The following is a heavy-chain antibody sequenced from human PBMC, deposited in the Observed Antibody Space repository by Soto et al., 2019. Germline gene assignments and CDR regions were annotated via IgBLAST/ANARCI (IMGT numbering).Heavy chain of an antibody. CDR1: GASVDSAGYF. CDR3: ARGTGLSYTYGIDD. Sequence: SETLSLTCTVSGASVDSAGYFWTWIRQRPGKGLEWIGHINYSGSADHTPSLRSRLMVSIDTSKNQFSLKLNSVTAADTAIYYCARGTGLSYTYGIDDWGQGTLVTVSS. CDR2: INYSGSA. V-gene: IGHV4-31*03. J-gene: IGHJ1*01. D-gene: IGHD5-18*01.